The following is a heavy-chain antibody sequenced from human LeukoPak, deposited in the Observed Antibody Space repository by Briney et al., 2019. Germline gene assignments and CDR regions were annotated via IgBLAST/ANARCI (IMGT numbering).Heavy chain of an antibody. CDR3: ARDRGWRTSGYYLYHFDY. CDR1: GFTFTDYF. CDR2: IKHNGGEK. J-gene: IGHJ4*02. V-gene: IGHV3-7*01. Sequence: GGSLRLSCVASGFTFTDYFMSWVRQAPGKGLERVASIKHNGGEKYYVDSVKGRFTISRDNAKNSLYLEMSSLRVEDTAVYYCARDRGWRTSGYYLYHFDYWGQGTLVTFAS. D-gene: IGHD3-22*01.